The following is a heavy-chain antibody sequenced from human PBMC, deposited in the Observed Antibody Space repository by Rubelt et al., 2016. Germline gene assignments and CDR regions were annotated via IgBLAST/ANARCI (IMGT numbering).Heavy chain of an antibody. J-gene: IGHJ4*02. V-gene: IGHV3-48*04. CDR1: GFTFGGYS. CDR3: ARDTGEPLMQY. CDR2: ISSSSSLI. D-gene: IGHD7-27*01. Sequence: VRPGGSLRLSCAASGFTFGGYSMNWLRQAPGKGLEWVSYISSSSSLIYYADSVKGRFTVSRDNAKNSLYLQMNGLRAEDTAVYYCARDTGEPLMQYWGQGTLVTVSS.